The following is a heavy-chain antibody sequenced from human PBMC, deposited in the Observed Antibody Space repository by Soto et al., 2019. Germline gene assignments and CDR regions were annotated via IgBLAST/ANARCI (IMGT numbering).Heavy chain of an antibody. D-gene: IGHD3-3*01. CDR3: ARGQRFSDWFDP. CDR2: IYSSGNT. J-gene: IGHJ5*02. CDR1: GGTISCYY. V-gene: IGHV4-4*07. Sequence: SETLSLTCSVSGGTISCYYWTWIRQPAGKGLEWIGRIYSSGNTKYNPSLQSRVTMSLDTSNNQFSLRLTSVTAADTAVYYCARGQRFSDWFDPWGPGTLVTVSS.